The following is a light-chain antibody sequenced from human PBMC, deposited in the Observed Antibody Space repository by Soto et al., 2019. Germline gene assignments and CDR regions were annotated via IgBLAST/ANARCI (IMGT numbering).Light chain of an antibody. CDR3: QQYGRSPYT. CDR1: QTASSSH. Sequence: ESVLTQSPGALSLSPGERATLSCRASQTASSSHLAWYQQKPGQAPRLLIYDASSRATGISDRFSGSGSGTDFTLTIRRLEPEDFAVYYCQQYGRSPYTFGQGTKVEIK. CDR2: DAS. V-gene: IGKV3-20*01. J-gene: IGKJ2*01.